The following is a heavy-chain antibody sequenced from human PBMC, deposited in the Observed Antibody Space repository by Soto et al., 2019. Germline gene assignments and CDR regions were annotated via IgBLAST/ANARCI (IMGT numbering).Heavy chain of an antibody. CDR2: IWNDGNGY. J-gene: IGHJ3*02. CDR1: GFTFNNYG. CDR3: ASSLSTSVGAFDI. V-gene: IGHV3-33*01. Sequence: PGGSLRLSCAASGFTFNNYGMHWVRQAPGKGLEWVAVIWNDGNGYYYANSVKGRFTISRDNSKNTLYLQMNSLRAEDTAVYYCASSLSTSVGAFDIWGQGTMVTVSS. D-gene: IGHD2-2*01.